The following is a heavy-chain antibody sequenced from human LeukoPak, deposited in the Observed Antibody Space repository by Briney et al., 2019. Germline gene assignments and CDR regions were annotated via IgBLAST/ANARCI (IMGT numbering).Heavy chain of an antibody. V-gene: IGHV1-2*02. CDR3: ARLPFRAVVTLWYFDL. J-gene: IGHJ2*01. CDR2: INPNSGGT. CDR1: GYTFTGYF. D-gene: IGHD5-18*01. Sequence: ASVKVSCKASGYTFTGYFLHWVRQAPGQGLEWMGWINPNSGGTDYAQKFQGRVTMTRDTSISTAYMELNRLRSDDTAVYYCARLPFRAVVTLWYFDLWGRGTLVTVYS.